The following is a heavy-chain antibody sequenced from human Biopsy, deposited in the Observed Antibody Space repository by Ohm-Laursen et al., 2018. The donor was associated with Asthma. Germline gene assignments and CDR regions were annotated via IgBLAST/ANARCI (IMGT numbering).Heavy chain of an antibody. J-gene: IGHJ4*02. CDR3: ARGYSTSWYFGY. V-gene: IGHV3-11*01. CDR2: ISSRGSNI. CDR1: GFTFRDYY. D-gene: IGHD6-13*01. Sequence: SLRLSCAASGFTFRDYYMTGIRQAPGKGLEWVAYISSRGSNIFYADSVKGRFTISRDNAKKSLFLEMNSLAVEDTAVYFCARGYSTSWYFGYWGQGTLVTVSS.